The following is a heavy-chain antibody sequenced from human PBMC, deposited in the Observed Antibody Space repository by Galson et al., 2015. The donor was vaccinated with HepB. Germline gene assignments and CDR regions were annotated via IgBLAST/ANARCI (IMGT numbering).Heavy chain of an antibody. V-gene: IGHV3-33*01. CDR2: IWYDGSNK. CDR3: ARHPLSSGWYYFDY. CDR1: GFTFSNYG. J-gene: IGHJ4*02. D-gene: IGHD6-19*01. Sequence: SLRLSCAASGFTFSNYGMHWVRQAPGKGLEWVAVIWYDGSNKYYADSVKGRFTISRDNSKNTLYLQMNSLRAEDTAVYYCARHPLSSGWYYFDYWGQGTLVTVSS.